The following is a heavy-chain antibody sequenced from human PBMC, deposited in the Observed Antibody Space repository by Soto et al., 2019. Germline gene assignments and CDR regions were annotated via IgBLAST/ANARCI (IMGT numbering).Heavy chain of an antibody. D-gene: IGHD3-3*01. CDR1: VGSISSGDYY. J-gene: IGHJ6*02. CDR2: IYYSGST. Sequence: PSETLSLTCTVSVGSISSGDYYWSWIRQPPGKGLEWIGYIYYSGSTYYNPSLKSRVTISVDTSKNQFSLKLSSVTAADTAVYYCAMSGYPRPYYYYGMDVWGQGTTVTVSS. V-gene: IGHV4-30-4*01. CDR3: AMSGYPRPYYYYGMDV.